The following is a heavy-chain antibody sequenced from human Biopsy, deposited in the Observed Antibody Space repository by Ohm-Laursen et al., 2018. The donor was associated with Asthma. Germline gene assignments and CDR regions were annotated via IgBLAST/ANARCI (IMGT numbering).Heavy chain of an antibody. CDR1: GGSINSSTW. Sequence: TLSLTCTVPGGSINSSTWWSWVRQPPGKGLEWIGEFFHTGSTNYSPSLKSRVTISVDKSKNQFSLNLSAVTAADTAVYYCATLWVYCRGANCFFFNYWGQGTLVTVSS. J-gene: IGHJ4*02. D-gene: IGHD2-2*01. CDR3: ATLWVYCRGANCFFFNY. V-gene: IGHV4-4*02. CDR2: FFHTGST.